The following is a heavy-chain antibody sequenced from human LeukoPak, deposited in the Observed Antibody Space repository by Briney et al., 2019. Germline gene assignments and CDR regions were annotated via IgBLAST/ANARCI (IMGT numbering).Heavy chain of an antibody. V-gene: IGHV3-23*01. CDR1: GFTFSRYA. D-gene: IGHD4-23*01. CDR2: SGTGGST. Sequence: GGSLRLSCAGSGFTFSRYAMSWVRQAPGKGLEWVTTSGTGGSTYYLDSVKGRFTISRDNSRNTVYLQMNSLRAEDTALYYCAKRGYDYGGPFFDYWGQGTLVTVSS. J-gene: IGHJ4*02. CDR3: AKRGYDYGGPFFDY.